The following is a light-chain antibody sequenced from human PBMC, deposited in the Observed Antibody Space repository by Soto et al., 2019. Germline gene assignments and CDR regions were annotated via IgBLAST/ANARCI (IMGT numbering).Light chain of an antibody. J-gene: IGKJ1*01. CDR1: QSLNDN. CDR2: RAS. V-gene: IGKV3-15*01. CDR3: QQYGNWTPWT. Sequence: IVMTQSPDILAVSPGETVTLSCRASQSLNDNLAWYQQKPGQAPRLLIFRASSRASGVPARFSGGGSGTEFTLTIRTLKSEDFEVSFCQQYGNWTPWTFGPGTKVDIK.